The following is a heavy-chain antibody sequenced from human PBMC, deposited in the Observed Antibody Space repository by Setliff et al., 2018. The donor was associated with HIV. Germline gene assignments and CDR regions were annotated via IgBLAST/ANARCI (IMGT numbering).Heavy chain of an antibody. D-gene: IGHD3-3*01. V-gene: IGHV4-61*09. Sequence: SETLSLTCTVSGGSISSDSYSWRWIRQPAGKGLEWIGHINTSGSTNYNPSLKSRGTISVDTSMNQFSLRLTSVTAADTAAYFCARDVMEWFGSYFDRWGQGTLVTVSS. CDR2: INTSGST. CDR1: GGSISSDSYS. CDR3: ARDVMEWFGSYFDR. J-gene: IGHJ4*02.